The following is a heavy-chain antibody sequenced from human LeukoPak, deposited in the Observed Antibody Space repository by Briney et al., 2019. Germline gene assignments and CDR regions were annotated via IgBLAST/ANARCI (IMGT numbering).Heavy chain of an antibody. V-gene: IGHV4-59*01. Sequence: PSETLSLTCTVSGGSINNYYWSWIRQPPGKGLEWIGYIHYRRNTNYNPSLKSRITILVDTSKNQFSLRLRSVSAADTAVYYCARGGEYCSGDSCYPFDPWGQGTLVTVSS. J-gene: IGHJ5*02. D-gene: IGHD2-15*01. CDR3: ARGGEYCSGDSCYPFDP. CDR2: IHYRRNT. CDR1: GGSINNYY.